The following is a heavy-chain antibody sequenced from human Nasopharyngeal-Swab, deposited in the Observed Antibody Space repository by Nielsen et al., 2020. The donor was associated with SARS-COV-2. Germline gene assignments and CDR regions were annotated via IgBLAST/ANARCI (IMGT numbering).Heavy chain of an antibody. Sequence: GGSLRLSCAASGFTFSSYAMHWVRQAPGKGLEWVAVISSDGINKYYADSVKGRFTISRDNSKNTLYLQMNSLRAEDTAVYYCARDHDDDGDYGMYYFDYWGQGTLVTVSS. D-gene: IGHD4-17*01. CDR2: ISSDGINK. CDR3: ARDHDDDGDYGMYYFDY. J-gene: IGHJ4*02. CDR1: GFTFSSYA. V-gene: IGHV3-30-3*01.